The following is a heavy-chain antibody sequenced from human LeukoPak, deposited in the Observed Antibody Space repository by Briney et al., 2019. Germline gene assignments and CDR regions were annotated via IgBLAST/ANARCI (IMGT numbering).Heavy chain of an antibody. CDR2: IYYSGST. D-gene: IGHD6-13*01. J-gene: IGHJ4*02. CDR1: GGSISSYY. Sequence: SETLSLTCTVSGGSISSYYWSWIRQPPGKGLEWIGYIYYSGSTNYNPSLKSRVTISVDTSKNQFSLKLSSVTAADTAVYYCAGGSYSSSWIWGQGTLVTVSS. V-gene: IGHV4-59*01. CDR3: AGGSYSSSWI.